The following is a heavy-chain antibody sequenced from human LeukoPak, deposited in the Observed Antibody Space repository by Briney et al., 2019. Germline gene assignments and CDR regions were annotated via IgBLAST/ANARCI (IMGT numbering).Heavy chain of an antibody. CDR1: GYTFTSYY. J-gene: IGHJ4*02. CDR3: ARDGILVGALEYYFDY. CDR2: INPSGGGT. D-gene: IGHD1-26*01. Sequence: ASVKVSCKASGYTFTSYYMHWVRQAPGQGLEWMGMINPSGGGTSYAQKFQGRVTMTRDTSTSTVYMELSSLRSEDTAVYYCARDGILVGALEYYFDYWGQGTLVTVSS. V-gene: IGHV1-46*01.